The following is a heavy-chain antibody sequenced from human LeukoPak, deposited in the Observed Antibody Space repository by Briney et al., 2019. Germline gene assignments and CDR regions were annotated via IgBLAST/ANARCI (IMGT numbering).Heavy chain of an antibody. D-gene: IGHD6-19*01. Sequence: GGSLRLSCAVSGFTFSDHFLDWVRQAPGKGLEWVGRSRSKAKSYTTEYAASVKGRFTISRDDSMNSLYLQMNSLKIEDTAIYYCVRVGSVAGSDYLDYWGKGTLVTVSS. V-gene: IGHV3-72*01. CDR2: SRSKAKSYTT. CDR1: GFTFSDHF. J-gene: IGHJ4*02. CDR3: VRVGSVAGSDYLDY.